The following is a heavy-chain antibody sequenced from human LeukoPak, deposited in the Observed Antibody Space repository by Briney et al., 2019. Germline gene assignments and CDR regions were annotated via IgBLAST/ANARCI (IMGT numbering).Heavy chain of an antibody. CDR3: GRSSGWKYYFDY. CDR1: GGSISSYY. Sequence: SETLSLTCTVSGGSISSYYWSWIRRPPGKGLEWIGYIYYSGSTNYNPSLKSRVTISVDTSKNQFSLKLSSVTAADTAVYYCGRSSGWKYYFDYWGQGTLVTVSS. V-gene: IGHV4-59*08. J-gene: IGHJ4*02. D-gene: IGHD6-19*01. CDR2: IYYSGST.